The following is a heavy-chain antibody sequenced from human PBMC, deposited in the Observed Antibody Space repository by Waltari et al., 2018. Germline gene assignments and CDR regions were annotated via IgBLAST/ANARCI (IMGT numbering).Heavy chain of an antibody. CDR1: GFSLYNVKMG. CDR2: IFSSDEK. D-gene: IGHD2-2*01. Sequence: QVTLKESGPVLVKPAETLTLTCTVSGFSLYNVKMGVTWIRQSPGKALEWLAHIFSSDEKSYSTSLKSRLTISNDASNSQVVLTMTNMDPVGAATYFCARSADGQYYYFDSWGQGTQVTVSS. CDR3: ARSADGQYYYFDS. V-gene: IGHV2-26*01. J-gene: IGHJ4*02.